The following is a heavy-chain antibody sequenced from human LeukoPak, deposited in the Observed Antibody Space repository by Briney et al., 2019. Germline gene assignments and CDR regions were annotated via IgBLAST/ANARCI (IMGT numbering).Heavy chain of an antibody. J-gene: IGHJ4*02. D-gene: IGHD3-10*01. Sequence: PGGSLRLSCAASGFTFSSYWMTWVRQAPGKGLEWVAFIRYDGSSKYYADSVKGRFTISRDNSKNTLYLQMNSLRAEDTAVYYCAKDKEVRAMVRGDNFDYWGQGTLVTVSS. CDR2: IRYDGSSK. CDR3: AKDKEVRAMVRGDNFDY. V-gene: IGHV3-30*02. CDR1: GFTFSSYW.